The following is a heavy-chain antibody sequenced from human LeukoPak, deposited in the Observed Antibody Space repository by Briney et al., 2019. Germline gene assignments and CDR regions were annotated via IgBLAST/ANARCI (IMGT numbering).Heavy chain of an antibody. J-gene: IGHJ3*02. D-gene: IGHD5-18*01. V-gene: IGHV1-18*01. CDR2: ISAYNGNT. CDR1: GYTFTSYA. Sequence: ASVKVSCKASGYTFTSYAMNWVRQAPGQGLEWMGWISAYNGNTNFAQKLQGRLTMNTDTSTSTVYMELRSLMSDDTAVYYCARDDSYDAFDIWGQGTMVTVSS. CDR3: ARDDSYDAFDI.